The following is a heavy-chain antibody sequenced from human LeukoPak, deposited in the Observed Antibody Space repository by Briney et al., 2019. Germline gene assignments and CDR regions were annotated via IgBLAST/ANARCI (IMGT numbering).Heavy chain of an antibody. D-gene: IGHD4-17*01. CDR3: ARAHTTVITHFDY. Sequence: PGGSLRLSCAASGFTFSSYEMNWVRQAPGKGLEWVSSISSSSSYIYYADSVKGRFTISRDNAKNSLYLQMNSLRAEDTAVYYCARAHTTVITHFDYWGQGTLVTVSS. CDR1: GFTFSSYE. V-gene: IGHV3-21*01. J-gene: IGHJ4*02. CDR2: ISSSSSYI.